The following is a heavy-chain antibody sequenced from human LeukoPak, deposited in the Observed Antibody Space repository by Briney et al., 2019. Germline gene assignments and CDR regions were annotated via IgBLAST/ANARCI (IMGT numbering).Heavy chain of an antibody. V-gene: IGHV4-59*12. Sequence: SETLSLTCTVSGGSISSYYWSWIRQPPGKGLEWIGYIYYSGSTYYNPSLKSRVTISVDTSKNQFSLKLSSVTAADTAVYYCARGPGGFFRLSYAFDIWGQGTMVTVSS. CDR1: GGSISSYY. CDR2: IYYSGST. J-gene: IGHJ3*02. D-gene: IGHD4-23*01. CDR3: ARGPGGFFRLSYAFDI.